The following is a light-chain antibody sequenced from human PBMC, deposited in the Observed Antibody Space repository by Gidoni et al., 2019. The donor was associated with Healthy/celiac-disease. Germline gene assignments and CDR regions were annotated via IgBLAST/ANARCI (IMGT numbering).Light chain of an antibody. V-gene: IGKV3-15*01. Sequence: EIVLTQSTATLSVSPGERATLSCRASQSVSSNLAWYQQKPGQAPRLLIYGASTRATGIPARFSGSGSGTEFTLTISSLQSEDFAVYYCQQYNNWPPLITFXXXTRLEIK. CDR1: QSVSSN. J-gene: IGKJ5*01. CDR2: GAS. CDR3: QQYNNWPPLIT.